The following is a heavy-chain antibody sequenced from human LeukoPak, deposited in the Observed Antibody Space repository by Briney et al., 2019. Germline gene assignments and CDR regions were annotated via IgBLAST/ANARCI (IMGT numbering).Heavy chain of an antibody. J-gene: IGHJ6*02. Sequence: GASVKVSCKASGYTFTSYDINWVRQATGQGLEWMGWMNPNSGNTGYAQKFQGRVTMTRNTSISTAYMELSSLRSEDTAVYYCATLRGFGPPPSSYYYYYGMDVWGQGTTVTVSS. CDR3: ATLRGFGPPPSSYYYYYGMDV. D-gene: IGHD3-10*01. CDR1: GYTFTSYD. V-gene: IGHV1-8*01. CDR2: MNPNSGNT.